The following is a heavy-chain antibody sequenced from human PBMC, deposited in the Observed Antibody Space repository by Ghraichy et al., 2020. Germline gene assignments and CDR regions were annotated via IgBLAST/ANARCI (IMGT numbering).Heavy chain of an antibody. CDR2: IKEDGSEK. Sequence: SCAASGFTFGTYWMTWVRQAPGKGLEWVANIKEDGSEKYYVDSVKGRFTISRDNAKNSLYLQMNSLRAEDTAVYYCARDLGSGWYFDYWGQGTLVTVSS. J-gene: IGHJ4*02. V-gene: IGHV3-7*01. CDR3: ARDLGSGWYFDY. D-gene: IGHD6-19*01. CDR1: GFTFGTYW.